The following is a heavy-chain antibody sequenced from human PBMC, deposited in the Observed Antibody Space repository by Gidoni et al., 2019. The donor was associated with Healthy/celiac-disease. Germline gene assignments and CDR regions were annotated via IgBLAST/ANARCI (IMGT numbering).Heavy chain of an antibody. J-gene: IGHJ4*02. V-gene: IGHV3-11*01. Sequence: QVQLVESGGGLVKPGGSLRLSCAASGFTFSAYYLSWIRQAPGKGLEWFSYISSSGSTIYYADSVKGRFTISRDNAKNSLYLQMNSLRAEDTAVYYCARVRITMIVGPHSPPPPPYFDYWGQGTLVTVSS. CDR3: ARVRITMIVGPHSPPPPPYFDY. CDR2: ISSSGSTI. D-gene: IGHD3-22*01. CDR1: GFTFSAYY.